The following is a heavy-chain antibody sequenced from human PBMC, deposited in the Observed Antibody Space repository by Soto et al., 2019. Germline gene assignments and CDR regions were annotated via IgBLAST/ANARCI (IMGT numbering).Heavy chain of an antibody. CDR1: GDSISSGGYY. Sequence: SETLSLTCTVSGDSISSGGYYWSWIRQHPGKGLEWIGYIYYSGNTYYNPSLKSRVTLSVDTSKEQFSLRLTSGTAADTAVYYCARERSRTGDFDYWGQGTMVTGS. CDR2: IYYSGNT. V-gene: IGHV4-31*03. J-gene: IGHJ4*02. CDR3: ARERSRTGDFDY. D-gene: IGHD7-27*01.